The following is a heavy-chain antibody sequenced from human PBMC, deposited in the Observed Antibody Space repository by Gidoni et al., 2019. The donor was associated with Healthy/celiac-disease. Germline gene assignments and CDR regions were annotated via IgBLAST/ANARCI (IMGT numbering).Heavy chain of an antibody. CDR3: ARIPRFDP. Sequence: QVQLQQWGAGLLTPSETLSLTCAVYGGSFSGYYWSWIRQPPGKGLEWIGEINHSGSTNYNPSLKSRVTISVDTSKNQFSLKLSSVTAADTAVYYCARIPRFDPWGQGTLVTVSS. CDR1: GGSFSGYY. CDR2: INHSGST. V-gene: IGHV4-34*01. D-gene: IGHD2-21*01. J-gene: IGHJ5*02.